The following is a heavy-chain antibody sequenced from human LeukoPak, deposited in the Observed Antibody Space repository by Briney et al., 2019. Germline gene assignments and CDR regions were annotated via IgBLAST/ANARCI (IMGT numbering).Heavy chain of an antibody. Sequence: GGSLRLSCAASGFTFSSYDMHWVRQATGKGLEWVSAIGTAGDTHYPGSVKGRFTISRENAKKSLYLQMNSLRAEDTAVYYCAKYGPASRTDYWGQGTLVTVSS. D-gene: IGHD4-17*01. V-gene: IGHV3-13*01. CDR2: IGTAGDT. J-gene: IGHJ4*02. CDR3: AKYGPASRTDY. CDR1: GFTFSSYD.